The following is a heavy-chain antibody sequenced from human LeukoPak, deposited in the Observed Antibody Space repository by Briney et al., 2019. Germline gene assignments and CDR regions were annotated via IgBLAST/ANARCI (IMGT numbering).Heavy chain of an antibody. V-gene: IGHV4-39*07. Sequence: PSETLSLTCRVSRVSISSGSNYWGWIRQPPGKTLEWIGSIYSSGSTYYNSSLKSRVIILIDTAKNHFSLNLSSVTAADTAVYYCARSDGYGLVGIWGQGTMVTVSS. CDR1: RVSISSGSNY. CDR2: IYSSGST. J-gene: IGHJ3*02. CDR3: ARSDGYGLVGI. D-gene: IGHD3-10*01.